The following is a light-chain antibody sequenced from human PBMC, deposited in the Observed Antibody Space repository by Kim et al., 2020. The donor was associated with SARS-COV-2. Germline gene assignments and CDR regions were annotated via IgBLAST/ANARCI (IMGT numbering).Light chain of an antibody. CDR3: QQYADSPPT. V-gene: IGKV3-20*01. J-gene: IGKJ1*01. Sequence: SSIHLAWYQQKPGQAPRLIMFGISTRAIGVPDRFSGSGSETDFILTISRLEPEDFAVYYCQQYADSPPTFGQGTKVDIK. CDR1: SSIH. CDR2: GIS.